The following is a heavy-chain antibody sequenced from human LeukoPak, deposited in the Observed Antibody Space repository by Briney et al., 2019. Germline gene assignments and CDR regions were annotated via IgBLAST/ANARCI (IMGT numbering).Heavy chain of an antibody. Sequence: GGSLRLSCVVSGIPFSDYYMNWIRQAPGKGLEWISYISSSSSYTDYADSVKGRFTISRDNAKNSLYLQMNSLRAEDTAVYYCARDQGLAWFGELLPSSYYYYYGMDVWGQGTTVTVSS. CDR2: ISSSSSYT. CDR3: ARDQGLAWFGELLPSSYYYYYGMDV. D-gene: IGHD3-10*01. J-gene: IGHJ6*02. CDR1: GIPFSDYY. V-gene: IGHV3-11*06.